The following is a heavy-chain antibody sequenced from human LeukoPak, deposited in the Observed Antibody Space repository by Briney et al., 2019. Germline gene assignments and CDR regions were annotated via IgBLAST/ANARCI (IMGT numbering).Heavy chain of an antibody. D-gene: IGHD4-23*01. CDR1: GFTFDDYA. CDR3: AKSGSRETSYDYGGDPGHFDY. V-gene: IGHV3-9*01. CDR2: ISWNSGSI. J-gene: IGHJ4*02. Sequence: GGSLRLSCAASGFTFDDYAMHWVRQAPGKGLEWVSGISWNSGSIGYADSVKGRFTISRDNSKNTLYLQMNSLRAEDTAVYYCAKSGSRETSYDYGGDPGHFDYWGQGTLVTVSS.